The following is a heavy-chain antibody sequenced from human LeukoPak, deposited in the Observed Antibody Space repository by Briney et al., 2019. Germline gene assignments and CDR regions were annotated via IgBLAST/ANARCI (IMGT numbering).Heavy chain of an antibody. CDR1: GFTFSSYS. CDR3: ARGRYCSSTSCQYYGMDV. Sequence: GGSLRLSCAASGFTFSSYSMNWVRQAPGKGLEWVSSISSSSSYIYYADSVKGRFTISRDNAKISLYLQMNSLRAEDTAVYYCARGRYCSSTSCQYYGMDVWGQGTTVTVSS. V-gene: IGHV3-21*01. J-gene: IGHJ6*02. D-gene: IGHD2-2*01. CDR2: ISSSSSYI.